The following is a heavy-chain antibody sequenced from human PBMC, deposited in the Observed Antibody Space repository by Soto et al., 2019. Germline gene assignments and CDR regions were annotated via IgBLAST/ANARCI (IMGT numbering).Heavy chain of an antibody. J-gene: IGHJ4*02. CDR1: GGSISTSSYY. CDR3: AKKLGYCSTTNCLLFDS. V-gene: IGHV4-39*01. CDR2: TSYSGYT. Sequence: SETLSLTCTVSGGSISTSSYYWGWIRQPPGKGLEWIGSTSYSGYTYYNPSLKSRLTMSVDTSKNQFSLRLSSVTAADTAVYYCAKKLGYCSTTNCLLFDSWGLGTLVTVSS. D-gene: IGHD2-2*01.